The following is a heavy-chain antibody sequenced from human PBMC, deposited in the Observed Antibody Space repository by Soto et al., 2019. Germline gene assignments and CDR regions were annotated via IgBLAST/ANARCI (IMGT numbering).Heavy chain of an antibody. D-gene: IGHD6-13*01. CDR2: ISYDGITK. CDR3: AKADQGGDSWYWFDP. J-gene: IGHJ5*02. Sequence: QVQLVESGGGVVQPGRSLRLSCAASGFTFNIYGMHWVRQAPGKGLEWVAVISYDGITKYYADSVKGRFIISRDNSKSTVSLQMNTLRTEDTAVYYCAKADQGGDSWYWFDPWGQVTLVNVSS. CDR1: GFTFNIYG. V-gene: IGHV3-30*18.